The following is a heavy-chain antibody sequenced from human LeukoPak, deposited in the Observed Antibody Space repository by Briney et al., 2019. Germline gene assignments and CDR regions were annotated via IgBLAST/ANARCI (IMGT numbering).Heavy chain of an antibody. J-gene: IGHJ4*02. Sequence: GGSLRLSCVDSGFTFNTYAMGWVRQSPGRGLEWVSSIKGGGGDPFYADSVKGRFTISRDNSKNTLFLQLNSLRAEDSAVYYCARGGHDFNPFYCWGQGTLVTVSS. CDR2: IKGGGGDP. CDR1: GFTFNTYA. D-gene: IGHD2-21*02. CDR3: ARGGHDFNPFYC. V-gene: IGHV3-23*01.